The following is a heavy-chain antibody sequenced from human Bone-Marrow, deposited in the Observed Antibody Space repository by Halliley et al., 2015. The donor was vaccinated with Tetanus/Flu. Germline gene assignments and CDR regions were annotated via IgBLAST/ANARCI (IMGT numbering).Heavy chain of an antibody. CDR3: ARVDRVTTYNFDY. Sequence: EWIGYINYSGSTYYKPSLRGRVSISVDSSKNQFSLEMSSVTAADTAVYYCARVDRVTTYNFDYWGQGTLVTVSS. V-gene: IGHV4-31*02. J-gene: IGHJ4*02. D-gene: IGHD1-1*01. CDR2: INYSGST.